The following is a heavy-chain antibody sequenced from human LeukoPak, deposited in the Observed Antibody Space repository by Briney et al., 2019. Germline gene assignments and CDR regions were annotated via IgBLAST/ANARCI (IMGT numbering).Heavy chain of an antibody. CDR2: ISNTGMTT. V-gene: IGHV3-48*02. CDR1: GFTFSSHT. CDR3: ARDLTSVPTR. Sequence: GGSLTLSCAASGFTFSSHTMNWVRQAPGKGLEWVSYISNTGMTTHYADSVKGRFTISRDNAKNSLYLQMNSLRDEDTAVYYCARDLTSVPTRWGQGTLVTVSS. D-gene: IGHD4-17*01. J-gene: IGHJ4*02.